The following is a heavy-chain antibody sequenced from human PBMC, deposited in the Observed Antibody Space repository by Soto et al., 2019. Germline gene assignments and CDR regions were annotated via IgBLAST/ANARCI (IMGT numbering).Heavy chain of an antibody. CDR3: ARDTVGIQMVRGVIKVGDY. CDR2: INAGNGNT. CDR1: GYTFTGYY. V-gene: IGHV1-3*01. D-gene: IGHD3-10*01. Sequence: ASVKVSCKASGYTFTGYYMHWVRQAPGQGLEWMGWINAGNGNTKYSQKFQGRVTITRDTSASTAYMELSSLRSEDTAVYYCARDTVGIQMVRGVIKVGDYWGQGTLVTVSS. J-gene: IGHJ4*02.